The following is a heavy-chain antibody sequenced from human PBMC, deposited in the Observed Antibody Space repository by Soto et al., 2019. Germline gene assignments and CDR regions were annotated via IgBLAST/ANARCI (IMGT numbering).Heavy chain of an antibody. J-gene: IGHJ4*02. CDR3: ARVTYDSFTAYSYYFDY. CDR2: IIPIFGTA. D-gene: IGHD3-9*01. CDR1: GGTFSCYA. Sequence: SVKVSCKASGGTFSCYAISWVRQSPVQGLEWMGGIIPIFGTANYAQKFQGRVTITADESTSTAYMELSSLRSEDTAVYYCARVTYDSFTAYSYYFDYWGQGTLVTVSS. V-gene: IGHV1-69*13.